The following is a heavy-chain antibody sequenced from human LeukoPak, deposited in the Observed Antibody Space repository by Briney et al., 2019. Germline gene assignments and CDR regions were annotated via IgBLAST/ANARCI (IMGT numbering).Heavy chain of an antibody. V-gene: IGHV3-21*01. CDR3: ARALSYSYGTMDF. Sequence: GGSLRLSCAASGFTFSSYSMNWVRQAPGKGLEWVSSISSGSKYIYNADSVKGRFTISRDNAKNSLYLQMNSLRAEDTAVYYCARALSYSYGTMDFWGQGTLVIVSS. CDR1: GFTFSSYS. J-gene: IGHJ4*02. D-gene: IGHD5-18*01. CDR2: ISSGSKYI.